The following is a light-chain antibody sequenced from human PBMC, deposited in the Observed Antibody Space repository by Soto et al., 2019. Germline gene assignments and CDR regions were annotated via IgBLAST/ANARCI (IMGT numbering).Light chain of an antibody. CDR2: DAS. Sequence: DIHITQSPSTLSESIGDRVTITSRTSQSISSWLAWYQQKPGKAPKLLIYDASKLESGVPSRFSGSGSGTEFSLAIISLQPDDFATYFCQQYDSYYLTFGQGTKV. V-gene: IGKV1-5*01. J-gene: IGKJ1*01. CDR3: QQYDSYYLT. CDR1: QSISSW.